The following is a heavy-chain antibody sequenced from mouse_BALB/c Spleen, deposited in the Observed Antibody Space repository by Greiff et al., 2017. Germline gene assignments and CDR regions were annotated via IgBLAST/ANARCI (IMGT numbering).Heavy chain of an antibody. J-gene: IGHJ4*01. CDR2: ISSGSSTI. Sequence: EVKLVESGGGLVQPGGSRKLSCAASGFTFSSFGMHWVRQAPEKGLEWVAYISSGSSTIYYADTVKGRFTISRDNPKNTLFLQMTSLRSEDTAMYYCARLRGNYPYAMDYWGQGTSVTVSS. V-gene: IGHV5-17*02. CDR3: ARLRGNYPYAMDY. D-gene: IGHD2-1*01. CDR1: GFTFSSFG.